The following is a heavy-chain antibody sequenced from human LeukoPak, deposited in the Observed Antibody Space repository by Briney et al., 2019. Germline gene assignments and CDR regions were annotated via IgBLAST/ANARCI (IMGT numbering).Heavy chain of an antibody. D-gene: IGHD2-2*02. CDR1: GFTFSDYY. CDR3: ARDSDCSSTSCYTNYYYYGMGV. Sequence: GGSLRLSCAASGFTFSDYYMSWIRQAPGKGLEWVSYISSSGSTIYYADSVKGRFTISRDNAKNSLYLQMNSLRAEDTAVYYCARDSDCSSTSCYTNYYYYGMGVWGQGTTVTVSS. J-gene: IGHJ6*02. CDR2: ISSSGSTI. V-gene: IGHV3-11*01.